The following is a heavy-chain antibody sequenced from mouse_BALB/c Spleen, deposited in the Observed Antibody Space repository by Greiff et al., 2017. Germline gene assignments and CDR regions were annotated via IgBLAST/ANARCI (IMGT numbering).Heavy chain of an antibody. V-gene: IGHV7-1*02. CDR2: SRNKANDYTT. CDR1: GFTFSDFY. CDR3: ARETYGGAMDY. D-gene: IGHD1-1*02. Sequence: EVQLMESGGGLVQPGGSLRLSCATSGFTFSDFYMEWVRQPPGKRLEWIAASRNKANDYTTEYSASVKGRFIVSRDTSQSILYLQMNALRAEDTAVYYCARETYGGAMDYWGQGTSVTVSS. J-gene: IGHJ4*01.